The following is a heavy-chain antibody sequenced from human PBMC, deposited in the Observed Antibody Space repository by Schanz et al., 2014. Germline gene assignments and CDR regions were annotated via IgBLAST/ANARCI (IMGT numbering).Heavy chain of an antibody. Sequence: QVHLQQWGAGLLQPSETLSLTCGVGGVSFSFYYWSWVRQPPGKGLGGIGEVPPSGTTNYNPSLGYRVTMPVDASKNQFSLKLTSVTAADTAVYYCARGQDHAKTGDLWGRGTLVTISS. V-gene: IGHV4-34*02. J-gene: IGHJ5*02. CDR1: GVSFSFYY. CDR2: VPPSGTT. D-gene: IGHD2-2*01. CDR3: ARGQDHAKTGDL.